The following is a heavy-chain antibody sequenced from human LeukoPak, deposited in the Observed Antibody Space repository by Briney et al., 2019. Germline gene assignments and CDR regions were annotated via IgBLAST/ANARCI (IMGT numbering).Heavy chain of an antibody. CDR2: ISASGGST. D-gene: IGHD5-12*01. CDR3: AQDRGYSGYEVSDY. V-gene: IGHV3-23*01. J-gene: IGHJ4*02. Sequence: GGSLRLSCAASGFTFSSYAMTWVRQTPGKGLEWVSAISASGGSTYYADSVKGRFTISRDNSKNTLYLEMNSLRAEDTAVFYCAQDRGYSGYEVSDYWGQGTLVTVSS. CDR1: GFTFSSYA.